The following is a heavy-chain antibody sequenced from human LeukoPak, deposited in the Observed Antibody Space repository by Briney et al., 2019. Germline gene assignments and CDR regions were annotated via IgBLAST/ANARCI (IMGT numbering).Heavy chain of an antibody. J-gene: IGHJ4*02. CDR3: AKRYSGSYYYFDY. Sequence: GGSLRLSCAASGFTFSSYAMTWVRQAPGKGLEWVSVISGSGGSTYYADSVKGRFTISRDNSRNTLYLQMNSLRAEDTAVYYCAKRYSGSYYYFDYWGQGTLVTVSS. D-gene: IGHD1-26*01. CDR1: GFTFSSYA. V-gene: IGHV3-23*01. CDR2: ISGSGGST.